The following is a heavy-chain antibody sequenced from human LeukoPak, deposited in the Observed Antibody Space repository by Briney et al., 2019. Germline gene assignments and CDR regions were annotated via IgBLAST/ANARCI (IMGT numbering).Heavy chain of an antibody. V-gene: IGHV4-34*01. J-gene: IGHJ3*02. CDR1: GGSLSGYY. CDR3: ARGRRTLYKMTPGDAFDI. D-gene: IGHD3-16*01. CDR2: INHSGST. Sequence: PSETLSLTCAVYGGSLSGYYWSWIRQPPGKGLKWIGEINHSGSTNYNPSLKSRVTISVDTSKNQFSLKLSSVTAADTAVYYCARGRRTLYKMTPGDAFDIWGQGTMVTVSS.